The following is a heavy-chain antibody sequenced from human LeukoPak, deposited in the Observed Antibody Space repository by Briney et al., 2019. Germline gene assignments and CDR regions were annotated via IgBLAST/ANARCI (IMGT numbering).Heavy chain of an antibody. V-gene: IGHV3-74*01. D-gene: IGHD6-13*01. Sequence: GGSLRLSCEAFGFTFSSYWMHWVRQVPGKGLVWVSRINSDGSSTSYADSVKGRFTISRDNAKNTLSLQMNSLRAEDTAVYYCAGSFPGIAAAGTGFDHWGQGSLVTVSS. CDR1: GFTFSSYW. CDR2: INSDGSST. J-gene: IGHJ4*02. CDR3: AGSFPGIAAAGTGFDH.